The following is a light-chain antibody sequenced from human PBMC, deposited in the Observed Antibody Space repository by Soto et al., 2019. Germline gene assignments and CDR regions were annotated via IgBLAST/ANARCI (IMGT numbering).Light chain of an antibody. J-gene: IGLJ7*01. Sequence: QSVLTQPPSASGTPGQRVTISCSGSSSNIGSNYVYWYQQLPGTAPKLLIYRNNQRPSGVPDRFSGSKSGTSASLAISGLRSEDEADYYCAAWDDSLSGQAVLGGGTQLTVL. V-gene: IGLV1-47*01. CDR2: RNN. CDR1: SSNIGSNY. CDR3: AAWDDSLSGQAV.